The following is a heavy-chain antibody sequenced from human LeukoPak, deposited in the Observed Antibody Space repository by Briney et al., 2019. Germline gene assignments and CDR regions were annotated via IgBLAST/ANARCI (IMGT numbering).Heavy chain of an antibody. J-gene: IGHJ4*02. Sequence: PGGSLRLSCAASGFTFSSYAMSWVRQAPGKGLEWVSAISGSGTNTYYADSAKGRFTISRDNSKNTLYLQINSLRAEDTAVYYCAKDPFRARISAPDYWGQGTLVTVSS. V-gene: IGHV3-23*01. CDR2: ISGSGTNT. D-gene: IGHD6-6*01. CDR1: GFTFSSYA. CDR3: AKDPFRARISAPDY.